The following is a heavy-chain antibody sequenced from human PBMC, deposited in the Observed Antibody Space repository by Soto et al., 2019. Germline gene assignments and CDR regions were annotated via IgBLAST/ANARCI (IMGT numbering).Heavy chain of an antibody. V-gene: IGHV1-46*03. D-gene: IGHD1-1*01. CDR3: ARDRIPPKGATGYWYFDL. CDR1: GYTFTSYY. CDR2: INPSGGS. Sequence: QVQLVQSGAEVKKPGASVKASCKASGYTFTSYYMHWVRQAPGQGLEWMGIINPSGGSSYAQKFQGRVTMTRDTSTSTVYMELSSVTSEDTAVYYCARDRIPPKGATGYWYFDLWGRGTLVTVSS. J-gene: IGHJ2*01.